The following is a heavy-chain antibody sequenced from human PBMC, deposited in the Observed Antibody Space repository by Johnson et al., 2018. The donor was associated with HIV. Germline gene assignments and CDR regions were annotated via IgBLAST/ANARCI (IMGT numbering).Heavy chain of an antibody. V-gene: IGHV3-30*04. CDR2: IRYDGSNK. J-gene: IGHJ3*02. D-gene: IGHD1-26*01. Sequence: QVQLVESGGGVVQPERSLRLSCAASGFTFSTYAMHWVRQAPGKGLEWVAFIRYDGSNKYYADSVKGRFTISRDNSKNTLYLQMNSLRAEDTAVYYCARDRDSIVGVPYAFDIWGQGTMVTVSS. CDR3: ARDRDSIVGVPYAFDI. CDR1: GFTFSTYA.